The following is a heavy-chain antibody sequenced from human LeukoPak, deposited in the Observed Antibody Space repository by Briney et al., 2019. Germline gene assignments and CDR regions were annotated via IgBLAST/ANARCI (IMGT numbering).Heavy chain of an antibody. CDR2: IHYSGST. V-gene: IGHV4-61*01. D-gene: IGHD2-2*01. Sequence: SETLSLTCTVSGGSVSSGSYYWSWIRQPPGKGLEWIGYIHYSGSTNYNPSLESRVTISVDTSKNQFSLKLNSVTAADTAVYYCARDKGYCSSTSCYGLDYWGQGTLVTVSS. CDR1: GGSVSSGSYY. CDR3: ARDKGYCSSTSCYGLDY. J-gene: IGHJ4*02.